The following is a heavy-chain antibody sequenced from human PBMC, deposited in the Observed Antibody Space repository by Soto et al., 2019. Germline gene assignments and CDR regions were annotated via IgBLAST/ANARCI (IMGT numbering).Heavy chain of an antibody. D-gene: IGHD3-10*01. J-gene: IGHJ3*02. Sequence: QVQLQESGPGLVKPSQTLSLACTVSGGSISSGGYYWSWIRQHPGKGLEWIGYIYYLGSTYYNPSLMSRVTIAVDTYKQQFSLKLSSVTAADTAVYYCAGFYMVRGVMSAFDIWGQGTMVTVSS. V-gene: IGHV4-31*03. CDR1: GGSISSGGYY. CDR3: AGFYMVRGVMSAFDI. CDR2: IYYLGST.